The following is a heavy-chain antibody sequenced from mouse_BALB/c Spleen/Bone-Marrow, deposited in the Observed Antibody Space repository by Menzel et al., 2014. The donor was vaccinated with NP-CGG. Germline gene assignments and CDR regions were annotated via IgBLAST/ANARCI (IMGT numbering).Heavy chain of an antibody. CDR2: IDPYSGGT. D-gene: IGHD2-14*01. CDR3: SRGVLAYFDY. J-gene: IGHJ2*01. Sequence: VQLQQSGPELVKPGASVKVSCKASGYAFTNYNMNWVKQSHGKSLEWIGYIDPYSGGTNYNQKFRGKATLTVDKSSSTAYMHLNSLTSEDSAVYYCSRGVLAYFDYWGQGTTPTVSS. V-gene: IGHV1S135*01. CDR1: GYAFTNYN.